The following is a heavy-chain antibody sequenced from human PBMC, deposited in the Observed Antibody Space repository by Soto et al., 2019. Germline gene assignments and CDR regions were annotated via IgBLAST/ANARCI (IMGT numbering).Heavy chain of an antibody. J-gene: IGHJ5*02. D-gene: IGHD2-2*01. CDR2: IYYSGST. V-gene: IGHV4-59*01. Sequence: SETLSLTCTVSGGSISSYYWSWIRQPPGKGLEWIGYIYYSGSTNYNPSLKSRVTISVDTSKNQFSLKLSSVTAADTAVYYCARFLGTRVVVPAARTNWFDPWGQGTLVTVSS. CDR3: ARFLGTRVVVPAARTNWFDP. CDR1: GGSISSYY.